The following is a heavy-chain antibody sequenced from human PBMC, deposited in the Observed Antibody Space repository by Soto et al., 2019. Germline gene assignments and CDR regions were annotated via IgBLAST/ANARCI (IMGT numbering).Heavy chain of an antibody. J-gene: IGHJ4*02. CDR3: ANPASVNGSPEYNDSSGYTY. V-gene: IGHV5-10-1*01. Sequence: GESLKISCKASGYIFTSYWITWVRQMPEKGLELMGRIVSSDSYTKYSPSFQGLVISSAVKSSSTANLECRSLKGSDTAMYDCANPASVNGSPEYNDSSGYTYWGQGTMVTVSS. CDR2: IVSSDSYT. CDR1: GYIFTSYW. D-gene: IGHD3-22*01.